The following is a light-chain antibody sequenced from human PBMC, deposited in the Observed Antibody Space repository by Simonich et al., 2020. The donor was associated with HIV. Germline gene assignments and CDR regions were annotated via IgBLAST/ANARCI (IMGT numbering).Light chain of an antibody. CDR3: CSYAGSSTWV. V-gene: IGLV2-23*01. CDR2: EGS. CDR1: SSDVGSYNL. Sequence: QSALTQPASVSGSPGQSITISCNGTSSDVGSYNLFSWYQQHPGKAPKLMIYEGSQRPSGVSNRFSGSKSGNTASLTISGLQAEDEADYYCCSYAGSSTWVFGGGTKLTVL. J-gene: IGLJ3*02.